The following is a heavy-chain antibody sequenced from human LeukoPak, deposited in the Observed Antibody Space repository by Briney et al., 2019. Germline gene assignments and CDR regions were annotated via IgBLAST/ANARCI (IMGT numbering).Heavy chain of an antibody. V-gene: IGHV4-39*01. CDR1: GGSISSSSYY. CDR2: IYYSGST. Sequence: SETLSLTCTVSGGSISSSSYYWGWIRQPPGKGLEWIGSIYYSGSTYYNPSLKSRVTISVDTSKNQFSLKLSSVTAADTAAYYCARQRAVAGIFSWFDPWGQGTLVTVSS. CDR3: ARQRAVAGIFSWFDP. D-gene: IGHD6-19*01. J-gene: IGHJ5*02.